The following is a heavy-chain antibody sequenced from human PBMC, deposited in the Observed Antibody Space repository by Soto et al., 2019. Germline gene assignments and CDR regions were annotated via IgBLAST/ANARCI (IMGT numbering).Heavy chain of an antibody. CDR1: GFTFSSYD. D-gene: IGHD1-7*01. V-gene: IGHV3-64*01. J-gene: IGHJ4*02. CDR3: VRRVSGNYDY. CDR2: ISSNGGTT. Sequence: EVQLAESGGGMVQPGGSLRLSCVASGFTFSSYDMHWVRQAPGKGLEYVSSISSNGGTTYYGNSVTGRFTISRDNSNNTLYLQMGSLRAEDMAVYYCVRRVSGNYDYWGQGTLVTVSS.